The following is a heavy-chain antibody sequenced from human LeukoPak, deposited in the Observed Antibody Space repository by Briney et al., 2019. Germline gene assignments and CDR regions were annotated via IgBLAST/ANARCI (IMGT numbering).Heavy chain of an antibody. Sequence: PGRSLRLSCAASGFTFSSYGMHWVRQAPGKGLEWVAVIWYDGSNKYYADSVKGRFTISRDNSKNTLYLQMNSLRAEDTAVYYCAREGVGYYDSSGYYTETVYFDYWGQGTPVTVSS. CDR3: AREGVGYYDSSGYYTETVYFDY. V-gene: IGHV3-33*01. J-gene: IGHJ4*02. CDR2: IWYDGSNK. CDR1: GFTFSSYG. D-gene: IGHD3-22*01.